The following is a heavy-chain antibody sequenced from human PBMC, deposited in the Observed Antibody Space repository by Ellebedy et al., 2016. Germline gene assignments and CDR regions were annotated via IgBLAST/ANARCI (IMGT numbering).Heavy chain of an antibody. D-gene: IGHD4-23*01. CDR3: ARSTVDDAFDI. CDR2: IYYSGST. J-gene: IGHJ3*02. CDR1: GGSISSGDSY. Sequence: SETLSLTCTVSGGSISSGDSYWSWIRQPPGTGLEWIGYIYYSGSTYYNPSPKSPVTISVDTSKNQFSLKLRSVTAADTAVYYCARSTVDDAFDIWGQGTMVTVSS. V-gene: IGHV4-30-4*01.